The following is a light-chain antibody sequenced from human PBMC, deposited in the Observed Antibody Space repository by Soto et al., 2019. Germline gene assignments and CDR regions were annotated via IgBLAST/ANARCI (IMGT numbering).Light chain of an antibody. V-gene: IGKV1-5*03. CDR2: KAS. CDR3: QQHSTYPWT. J-gene: IGKJ1*01. Sequence: DIQMTQSPSTLSASVGDRVTITCRASQSISMWLAWYQQKPGKAPKVLIYKASGLESGVPSRFSGSGSGTDFTLTIDSLQPDDFATYYCQQHSTYPWTFGQGTNVEIK. CDR1: QSISMW.